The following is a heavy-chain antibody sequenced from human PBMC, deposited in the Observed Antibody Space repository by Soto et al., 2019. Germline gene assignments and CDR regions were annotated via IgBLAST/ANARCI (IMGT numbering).Heavy chain of an antibody. CDR2: IIPILGIA. D-gene: IGHD6-19*01. V-gene: IGHV1-69*02. CDR1: GGTFSSYT. Sequence: ASVKVSCKASGGTFSSYTISWVRQAPGQGLEWMGRIIPILGIANYAQKFQGRVTITADKSTSTAYMELSSLRSEDTAVYYCARGIAVSAYDYYYGMYVLGQRTTVTVS. CDR3: ARGIAVSAYDYYYGMYV. J-gene: IGHJ6*02.